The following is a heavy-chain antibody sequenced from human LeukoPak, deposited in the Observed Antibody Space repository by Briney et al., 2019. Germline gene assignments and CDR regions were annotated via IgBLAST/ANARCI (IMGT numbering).Heavy chain of an antibody. Sequence: SETLSLTCTVSGGSISSYYWSWIRQPPGKGLEWIGYIYYSGSTNYNPSLKSRVTISVDTSKNQFSLRLSSVTAADTAVYYCARVRLGATLNYFDYWGQGTLVTVSS. V-gene: IGHV4-59*01. D-gene: IGHD1-26*01. CDR2: IYYSGST. CDR1: GGSISSYY. J-gene: IGHJ4*02. CDR3: ARVRLGATLNYFDY.